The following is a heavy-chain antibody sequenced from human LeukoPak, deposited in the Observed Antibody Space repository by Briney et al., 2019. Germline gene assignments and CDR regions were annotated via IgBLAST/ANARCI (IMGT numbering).Heavy chain of an antibody. Sequence: EASVKASCKASGDTFSNCDVTWVRQAPGQGLEWMGRIIPVFDTAKYAQNFQGRVTMTTDESSSTAYMELYSLRSEDTAVYYCALSAEKQLVYFDFWGQGTLVTVSS. CDR3: ALSAEKQLVYFDF. J-gene: IGHJ4*02. V-gene: IGHV1-69*05. CDR2: IIPVFDTA. CDR1: GDTFSNCD. D-gene: IGHD6-13*01.